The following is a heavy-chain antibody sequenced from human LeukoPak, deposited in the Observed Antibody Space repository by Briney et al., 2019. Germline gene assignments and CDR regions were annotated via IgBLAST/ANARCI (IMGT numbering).Heavy chain of an antibody. J-gene: IGHJ6*03. CDR3: AVRDSSGYTSYYYYYMDV. V-gene: IGHV3-11*04. D-gene: IGHD3-22*01. Sequence: PGGSLRLSCAASGFTFSDYNMRWIRQAPGKGLEWVSSISRSGSTKYYADSVKGRFTISRDNAKNSLFLQMNSLGAEDTAVYYCAVRDSSGYTSYYYYYMDVWGKGTTVTVSS. CDR2: ISRSGSTK. CDR1: GFTFSDYN.